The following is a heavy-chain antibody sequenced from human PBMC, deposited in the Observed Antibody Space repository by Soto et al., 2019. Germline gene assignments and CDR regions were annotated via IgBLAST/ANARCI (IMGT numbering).Heavy chain of an antibody. V-gene: IGHV4-39*01. CDR3: ARHLSKDSSGYPSRQDYYGMDD. D-gene: IGHD3-22*01. CDR2: IYYSGST. J-gene: IGHJ6*02. CDR1: DCSIGSSSYY. Sequence: SETPSLTCTFSDCSIGSSSYYWGGIRQHPRKGLEWIGSIYYSGSTYYNPSLKSRVTISVDTSKNQFSLKLSSVTAADTAVYYCARHLSKDSSGYPSRQDYYGMDDWGQGTTVT.